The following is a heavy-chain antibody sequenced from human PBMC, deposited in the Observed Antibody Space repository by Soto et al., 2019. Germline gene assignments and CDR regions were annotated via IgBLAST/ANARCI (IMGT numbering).Heavy chain of an antibody. D-gene: IGHD6-19*01. CDR2: ISGRSGDT. J-gene: IGHJ4*02. V-gene: IGHV3-23*01. CDR1: GFTFSTHA. CDR3: ARDSSAWPNYFDY. Sequence: XGALRLSCSASGFTFSTHAMTWVRQAPGKGLEWVSAISGRSGDTYHADSVKGRFTISRDNSKNTVDLQMNSLRAEDTAIYYCARDSSAWPNYFDYWGQGILVTVSS.